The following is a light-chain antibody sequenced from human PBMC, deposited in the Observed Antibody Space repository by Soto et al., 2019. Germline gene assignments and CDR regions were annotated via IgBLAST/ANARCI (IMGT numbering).Light chain of an antibody. V-gene: IGKV1-5*01. CDR3: QQYNNYWT. Sequence: DIQMTQSPSTLSSSLGDRVTITCRASQSISSWLAWYQQKPGQAPKLLIYDASSLESGVPSRFSGSGSATYFTLTISSLQADYFATYYCQQYNNYWTFGQGTRVEIK. CDR1: QSISSW. CDR2: DAS. J-gene: IGKJ1*01.